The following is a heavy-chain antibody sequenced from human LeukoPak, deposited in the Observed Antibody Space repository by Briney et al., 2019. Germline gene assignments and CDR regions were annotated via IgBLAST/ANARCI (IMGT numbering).Heavy chain of an antibody. CDR1: GFTFSSYS. Sequence: GGSLRLSCAASGFTFSSYSMNWVRQAPGKGLEWVSSISSSSGYIYYADSVKGRFTISRDNAKNSLYLQMNSLRAEDTAVYYCARGGGADAFDIWGQGTMVTVSS. CDR3: ARGGGADAFDI. D-gene: IGHD3-10*01. CDR2: ISSSSGYI. J-gene: IGHJ3*02. V-gene: IGHV3-21*01.